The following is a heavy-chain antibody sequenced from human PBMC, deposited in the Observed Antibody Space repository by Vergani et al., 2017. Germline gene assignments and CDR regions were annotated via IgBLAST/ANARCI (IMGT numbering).Heavy chain of an antibody. CDR1: GFTFSSYG. D-gene: IGHD3-22*01. V-gene: IGHV3-30*03. Sequence: QVQLVESGGGVVQPGRSLRLSCAASGFTFSSYGMHWVRQAPGKGLEWVAVISYDGSNKYYADSVKGRFTISRDNSKNTLYLQMNSLRAEDTAVYYCAAGYYYDSSGYHPSSFDYWGQGTLVTVSS. J-gene: IGHJ4*02. CDR3: AAGYYYDSSGYHPSSFDY. CDR2: ISYDGSNK.